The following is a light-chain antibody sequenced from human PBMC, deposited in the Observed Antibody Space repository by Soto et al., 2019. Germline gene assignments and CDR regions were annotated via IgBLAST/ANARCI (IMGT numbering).Light chain of an antibody. CDR2: GAS. V-gene: IGKV3-15*01. CDR1: QRVYSN. J-gene: IGKJ5*01. Sequence: EILMTQSPDTLSVSPGESATLSCRASQRVYSNLAWYQQRPGQAPRLLIYGASTRATGVPARFSGSGSGTDFTLTISSLQAADFAVYHCQHYNNWPITFGQGTRLEIK. CDR3: QHYNNWPIT.